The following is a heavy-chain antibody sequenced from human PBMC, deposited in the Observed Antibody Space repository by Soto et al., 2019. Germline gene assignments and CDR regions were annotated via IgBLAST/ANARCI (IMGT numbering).Heavy chain of an antibody. CDR2: VSYRGNT. V-gene: IGHV4-39*01. CDR3: ARLLTGDQGGYVDL. CDR1: GASISSSSYY. D-gene: IGHD7-27*01. Sequence: QLQLQESGPGLVKPSETLSLTCTVSGASISSSSYYWGWIRQPPGKGLEWIGSVSYRGNTYYNPSLKSRVTTSVDTSKNQFSLKLSSVTAADTAVYYCARLLTGDQGGYVDLWGRGTLVTVSS. J-gene: IGHJ2*01.